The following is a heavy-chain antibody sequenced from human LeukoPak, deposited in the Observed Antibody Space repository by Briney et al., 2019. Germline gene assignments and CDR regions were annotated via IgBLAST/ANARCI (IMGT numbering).Heavy chain of an antibody. Sequence: GGSLRLSCAASGFTFSSYAMSWVRQAPGKGLEWVSAISGSGGSTSYADSVKGRFTISRDNSKNTLYLQMNSLRAEDTGVYYCAKWEVAACDYWGQGTLVTVSS. V-gene: IGHV3-23*01. CDR3: AKWEVAACDY. J-gene: IGHJ4*02. CDR2: ISGSGGST. CDR1: GFTFSSYA. D-gene: IGHD6-25*01.